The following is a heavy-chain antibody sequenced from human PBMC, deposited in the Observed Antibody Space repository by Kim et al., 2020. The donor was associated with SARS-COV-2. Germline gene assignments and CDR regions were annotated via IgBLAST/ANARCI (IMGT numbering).Heavy chain of an antibody. Sequence: SETLSLTCAVSGGSISSSNWWSWVRQPPGKGLEWIGEIYHSGSTNYNPSLKSRVTISVDKSKNQFSLKLSSVTAADTAVYYCAVYGSGSYYNVDYWGQGTLVTVSS. CDR1: GGSISSSNW. D-gene: IGHD3-10*01. V-gene: IGHV4-4*02. J-gene: IGHJ4*02. CDR3: AVYGSGSYYNVDY. CDR2: IYHSGST.